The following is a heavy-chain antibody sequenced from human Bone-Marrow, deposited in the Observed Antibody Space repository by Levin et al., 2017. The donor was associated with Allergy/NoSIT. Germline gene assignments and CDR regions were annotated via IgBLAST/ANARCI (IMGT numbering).Heavy chain of an antibody. V-gene: IGHV3-23*01. Sequence: PGGSLRLSCAASGFTFSSYGMSWVRQAPGKGLEWVSSVTGIGGSVSYADSVKGRFTISRDNSRNTVYLQMDSLRVEDTALYFCAKGMTRPRHNWKDWRTTPLKDASDVWGQGTMVTVSA. D-gene: IGHD1-1*01. CDR2: VTGIGGSV. CDR3: AKGMTRPRHNWKDWRTTPLKDASDV. CDR1: GFTFSSYG. J-gene: IGHJ3*01.